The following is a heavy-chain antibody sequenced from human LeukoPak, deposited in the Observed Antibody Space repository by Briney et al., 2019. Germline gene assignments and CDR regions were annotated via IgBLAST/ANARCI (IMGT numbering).Heavy chain of an antibody. J-gene: IGHJ6*03. CDR2: INHSGST. Sequence: SETLSLTCAVYGGSFSGYYWSWIRQPPGKGLEWIGEINHSGSTYYNPSLKSRVTISVDTSKNQFSLKLSSVTAADTAVYYCARTIAAAGTWDIYYYYYMDVWGKGTTVTVSS. D-gene: IGHD6-13*01. CDR1: GGSFSGYY. V-gene: IGHV4-34*01. CDR3: ARTIAAAGTWDIYYYYYMDV.